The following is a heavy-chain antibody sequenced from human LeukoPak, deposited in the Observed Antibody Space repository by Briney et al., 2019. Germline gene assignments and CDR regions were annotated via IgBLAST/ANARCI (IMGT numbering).Heavy chain of an antibody. CDR3: AREGVMTTVLYYFDY. CDR1: GFTFSSYA. D-gene: IGHD4-17*01. CDR2: ISYDGSNK. J-gene: IGHJ4*02. V-gene: IGHV3-30-3*01. Sequence: QPGGSLRLSCAASGFTFSSYAMHWVRQAPGKGLEWVAVISYDGSNKYYADSVKGRFTSSRDNSKNTLYLQMNSLRAEDTAVYYCAREGVMTTVLYYFDYWGQGTLVTVSS.